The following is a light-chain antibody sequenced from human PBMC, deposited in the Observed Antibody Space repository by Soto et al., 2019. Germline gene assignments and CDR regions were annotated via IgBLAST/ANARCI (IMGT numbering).Light chain of an antibody. CDR3: QQYNNWPPERT. CDR2: VAS. V-gene: IGKV3-15*01. J-gene: IGKJ1*01. CDR1: QSVGSN. Sequence: EIVMTQSPATLSVSPGERATLSCRASQSVGSNLAWYQQKPGQAPRLLIYVASTRATGIPSMFSGSGSGTEFTLTLSSLPSEDFAIYLCQQYNNWPPERTFGQGIKVDIK.